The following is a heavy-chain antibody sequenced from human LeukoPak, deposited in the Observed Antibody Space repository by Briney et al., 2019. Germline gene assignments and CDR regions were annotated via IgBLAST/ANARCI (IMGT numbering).Heavy chain of an antibody. D-gene: IGHD5-18*01. J-gene: IGHJ4*02. CDR1: GGSISSSSYY. V-gene: IGHV4-39*01. CDR3: ARHVVDTAMVNYFDY. Sequence: SETLSLTCTVSGGSISSSSYYWGWIRQPPGKGLEWIGSIYYSGSTYYNPSLKSRVTISVDTSKNQFSLKLSSVTAADTAVYYCARHVVDTAMVNYFDYWGQGTLVTVSS. CDR2: IYYSGST.